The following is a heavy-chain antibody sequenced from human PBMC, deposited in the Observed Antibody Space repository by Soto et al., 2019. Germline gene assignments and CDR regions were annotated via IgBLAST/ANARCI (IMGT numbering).Heavy chain of an antibody. CDR3: AKSVLPLSSCPSPVEYYYGKAF. CDR2: ISGRGGST. Sequence: GGSLRLSCAASGFTFSSYGVSWVRQAPGKGLEWVSAISGRGGSTYYADAVKGRFPISRDNSKNTPYLQMNSLRAEDTAVYYCAKSVLPLSSCPSPVEYYYGKAFWGQGTTDPVSS. V-gene: IGHV3-23*01. D-gene: IGHD6-13*01. J-gene: IGHJ6*01. CDR1: GFTFSSYG.